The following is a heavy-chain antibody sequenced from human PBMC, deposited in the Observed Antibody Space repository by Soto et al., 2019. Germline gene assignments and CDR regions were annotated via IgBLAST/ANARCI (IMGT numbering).Heavy chain of an antibody. CDR3: ARESWANPDY. D-gene: IGHD3-10*01. V-gene: IGHV3-11*01. J-gene: IGHJ4*02. CDR1: GFTLSDHF. Sequence: QVQLVESGGGLVKPGGSLRLSCAASGFTLSDHFMSWIRQAPGKGLERVSYISDRDIGIVTHYGDSVKGRFTSSRDNAKNSLYLQMNSLRVEDTAVYYCARESWANPDYWGQGTLVTVSS. CDR2: ISDRDIGIVT.